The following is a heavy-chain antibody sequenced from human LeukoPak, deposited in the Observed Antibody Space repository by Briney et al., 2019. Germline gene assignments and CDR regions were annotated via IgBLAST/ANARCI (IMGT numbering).Heavy chain of an antibody. V-gene: IGHV5-51*01. J-gene: IGHJ6*02. Sequence: GESLQISCTGSGYSFHTYWIAWVRQVPGKGPEWLGIIYPGDSDTRYSPSFQGQVTISADKSISTAYLQWSSLKASDTAMYYCARRPTNYYGMDVWGQGTTVTVFS. CDR2: IYPGDSDT. CDR3: ARRPTNYYGMDV. CDR1: GYSFHTYW.